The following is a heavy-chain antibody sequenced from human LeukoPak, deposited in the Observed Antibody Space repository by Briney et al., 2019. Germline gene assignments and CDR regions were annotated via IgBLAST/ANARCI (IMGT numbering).Heavy chain of an antibody. CDR2: ISGSGGST. CDR1: GFTFSSYW. V-gene: IGHV3-23*01. Sequence: GGSLRLSCAASGFTFSSYWMSWVRQAPGKGLEWVSAISGSGGSTYYADSVKGRFTISRDNSKNTLYLQMNSLRAEDTAVYYCAKGGAIRGYYYYGMDVWGQGTTVTVSS. CDR3: AKGGAIRGYYYYGMDV. J-gene: IGHJ6*02. D-gene: IGHD3-16*01.